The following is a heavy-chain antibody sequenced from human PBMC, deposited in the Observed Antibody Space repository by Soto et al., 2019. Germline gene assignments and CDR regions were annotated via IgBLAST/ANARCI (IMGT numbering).Heavy chain of an antibody. CDR2: ISYVGSNK. D-gene: IGHD3-22*01. V-gene: IGHV3-30*18. Sequence: QVQLVESGGGVVQPGRSLRLSCAASGFTFSSYGMHWVRQAPGKGLEWVAVISYVGSNKYYADSVKGRFTISRDNSKNTLYLQMNSLRAEDTAVYYCAKAGYYYDSSGYYSFNHFDYWGQGTLVTVSS. J-gene: IGHJ4*02. CDR3: AKAGYYYDSSGYYSFNHFDY. CDR1: GFTFSSYG.